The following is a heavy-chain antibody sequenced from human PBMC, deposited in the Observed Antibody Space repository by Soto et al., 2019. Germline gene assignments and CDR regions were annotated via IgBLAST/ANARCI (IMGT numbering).Heavy chain of an antibody. V-gene: IGHV3-15*01. CDR2: LTSKTDGGTT. CDR1: GFTFNRAW. Sequence: EVQLVESGGGLVKPGGSLRLSCAAAGFTFNRAWMSWVRQAPGKGLEWVGRLTSKTDGGTTDYAAPVKGRFTVSRDDSKDTLYLQMNSLKADDTGVYYCTTEANPRGFWGQGTLVTVSS. J-gene: IGHJ4*02. D-gene: IGHD3-10*01. CDR3: TTEANPRGF.